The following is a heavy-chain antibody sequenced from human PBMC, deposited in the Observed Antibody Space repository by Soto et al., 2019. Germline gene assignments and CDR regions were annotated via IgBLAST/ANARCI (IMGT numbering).Heavy chain of an antibody. Sequence: ASVKVSCKXSGYTFTSYGISWVRQAPGQGLEWMGWISAYNGNTNYAQKLQGRVTMTTDTSTSTAYMELRSLRSDDTAVYYCARDYYYDFWSGYPTGAFDIWGQGTMVTVSS. D-gene: IGHD3-3*01. J-gene: IGHJ3*02. V-gene: IGHV1-18*01. CDR3: ARDYYYDFWSGYPTGAFDI. CDR2: ISAYNGNT. CDR1: GYTFTSYG.